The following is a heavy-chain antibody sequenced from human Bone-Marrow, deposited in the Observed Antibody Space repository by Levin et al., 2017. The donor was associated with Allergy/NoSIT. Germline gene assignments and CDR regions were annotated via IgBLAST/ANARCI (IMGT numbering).Heavy chain of an antibody. V-gene: IGHV2-70*01. CDR2: VDWDDDK. CDR1: GFSLTTRGMC. J-gene: IGHJ3*01. CDR3: ARMVLSSANIGSYSGSYPAVFDV. D-gene: IGHD1-26*01. Sequence: SGPTLVKPTETLTLTCTFSGFSLTTRGMCVTWIRQPPGKALEWLAFVDWDDDKTYNASLKSRLTVSRDKSKNDVVLTLTNVHPADTGTYYCARMVLSSANIGSYSGSYPAVFDVWGPGKEVTVSS.